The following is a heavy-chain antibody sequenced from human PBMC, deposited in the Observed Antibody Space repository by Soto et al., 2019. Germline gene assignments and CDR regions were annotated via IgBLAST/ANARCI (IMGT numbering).Heavy chain of an antibody. CDR2: IDGDGSNT. J-gene: IGHJ4*02. D-gene: IGHD6-6*01. CDR3: VKTRRFGQLLPSDH. V-gene: IGHV3-64D*06. CDR1: GFTFSSYV. Sequence: PGGSLRLSCSASGFTFSSYVMQWVRQAPGKGLEYVSLIDGDGSNTKYADSVKGRFTVSRDNSKSTLFLQMSSLRTDDTAVYYCVKTRRFGQLLPSDHWGQGTPVTVSS.